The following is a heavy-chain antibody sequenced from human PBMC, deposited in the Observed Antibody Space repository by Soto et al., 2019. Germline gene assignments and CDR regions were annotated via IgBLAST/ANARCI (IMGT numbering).Heavy chain of an antibody. CDR1: GFTFSDYY. CDR3: AREPDRYAQGAFDI. V-gene: IGHV3-11*01. CDR2: ISSSGSTI. D-gene: IGHD5-12*01. Sequence: PGGSLRLSCAASGFTFSDYYMSWIRQAPGKGLEWVSYISSSGSTIYYADSVKGRFTISRDNAKNSLYLQMNSLRAEDTAVYYCAREPDRYAQGAFDIWGQGTMVTVSS. J-gene: IGHJ3*02.